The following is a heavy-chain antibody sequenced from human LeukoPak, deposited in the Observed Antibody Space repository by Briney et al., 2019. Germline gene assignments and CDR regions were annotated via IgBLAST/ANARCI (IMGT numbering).Heavy chain of an antibody. CDR1: GYRFTAYS. CDR2: NYPGDSDT. CDR3: ARLSGSNSSWFVP. Sequence: GESLKISVQGPGYRFTAYSIAWVRQIPGKGLEGMGINYPGDSDTTYSPPFRGHVPISADKSIRTAYLQWSSLNASDTAMYYCARLSGSNSSWFVPWGQRTLVTVSS. J-gene: IGHJ5*02. D-gene: IGHD1-26*01. V-gene: IGHV5-51*01.